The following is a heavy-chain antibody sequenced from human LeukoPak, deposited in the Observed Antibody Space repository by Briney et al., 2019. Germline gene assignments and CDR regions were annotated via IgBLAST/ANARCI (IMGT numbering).Heavy chain of an antibody. V-gene: IGHV4-61*02. J-gene: IGHJ4*02. CDR1: GGSISSGSYY. Sequence: SQTLSLTCTVSGGSISSGSYYWSWIRQPAGKGLEWIGRIYTSGSTNYNPSPKSQVTITVDMSKNQLSLKLSSVTAADPAVYYRARAPRWYYFDYWGQGALVTVSS. CDR3: ARAPRWYYFDY. D-gene: IGHD2-15*01. CDR2: IYTSGST.